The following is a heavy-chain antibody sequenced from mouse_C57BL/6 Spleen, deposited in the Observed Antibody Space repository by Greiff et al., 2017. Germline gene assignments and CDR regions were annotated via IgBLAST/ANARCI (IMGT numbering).Heavy chain of an antibody. V-gene: IGHV7-1*01. Sequence: DVMLVESGGGLVQSGRSLRLSCATSGFTFSDFYMEWVRQAPGKGLEWIAASRNKANDYTTEYSASVKGRFIVSRDTSQSILYLQMNALRAEDTAIYYCARDGFAMDYWGQGTSVTVSS. CDR1: GFTFSDFY. CDR3: ARDGFAMDY. J-gene: IGHJ4*01. CDR2: SRNKANDYTT.